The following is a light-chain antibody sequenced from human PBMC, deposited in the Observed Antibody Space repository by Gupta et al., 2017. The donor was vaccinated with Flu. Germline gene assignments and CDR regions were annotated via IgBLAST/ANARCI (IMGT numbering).Light chain of an antibody. CDR2: KDR. CDR1: SLPKQH. Sequence: SSELTQPPSLPVFSGQTASITCSGDSLPKQHASWYQQKPGQAPVLVIYKDRGRPSGIPDGFSGGSTATKDTLIISGVQAEEEADYYCQSADSSGSVSVFGGGTKVTVL. J-gene: IGLJ3*02. V-gene: IGLV3-25*02. CDR3: QSADSSGSVSV.